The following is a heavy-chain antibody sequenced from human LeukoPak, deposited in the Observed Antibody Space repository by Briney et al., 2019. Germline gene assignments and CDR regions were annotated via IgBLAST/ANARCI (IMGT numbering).Heavy chain of an antibody. Sequence: PSETLSLTCSVSGDSVNSYYWSWIWQPPGKGMEWIGYVSYDGTTTYTPSLRSRVIMSVDTAKNHISLSLTSLTAADTAIYYCAILYCTGDGRYNHWGQGTLVTVSS. CDR2: VSYDGTT. CDR3: AILYCTGDGRYNH. D-gene: IGHD2-8*02. V-gene: IGHV4-59*04. J-gene: IGHJ4*02. CDR1: GDSVNSYY.